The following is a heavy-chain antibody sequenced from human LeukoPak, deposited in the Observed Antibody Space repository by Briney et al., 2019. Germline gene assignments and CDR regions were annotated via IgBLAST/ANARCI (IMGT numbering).Heavy chain of an antibody. Sequence: SETLSLTCAVYGGSFSGYYWSWIRRPPGKGLEWIGEINHSGSTNYNPSLKSRVTISVDTSKNQFSLKLSSVTAADTAVYYCASPRGYSYGKFDYWGQGTLVTVS. CDR3: ASPRGYSYGKFDY. V-gene: IGHV4-34*01. CDR2: INHSGST. CDR1: GGSFSGYY. J-gene: IGHJ4*02. D-gene: IGHD5-18*01.